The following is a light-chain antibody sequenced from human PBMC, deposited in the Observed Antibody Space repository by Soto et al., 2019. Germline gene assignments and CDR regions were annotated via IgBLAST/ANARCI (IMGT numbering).Light chain of an antibody. CDR3: QQFQSYALT. V-gene: IGKV1-13*02. J-gene: IGKJ4*01. CDR2: DAS. Sequence: AIQLTQSPSSLSASVGDRVTITYRASQGISSALAWYQHKPGRAPRLLIYDASSLQSGVSSRFSGSGSGTDFTLTISSLQPEDFATYYCQQFQSYALTFGGGTKLEIK. CDR1: QGISSA.